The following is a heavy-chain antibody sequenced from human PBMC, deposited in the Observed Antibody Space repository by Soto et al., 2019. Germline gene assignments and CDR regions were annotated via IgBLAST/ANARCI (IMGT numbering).Heavy chain of an antibody. J-gene: IGHJ4*02. Sequence: PSQTLSLPCAISGDSVSSRSAAWNWIRQSPSRGLEWLGGTYYRSKWYNEYAVSVKSRITIRPDTSKNQFSLQLNSVTPEDTAMYYCARTQSVFDYWGQGTQVTVSS. CDR1: GDSVSSRSAA. V-gene: IGHV6-1*01. CDR2: TYYRSKWYN. CDR3: ARTQSVFDY.